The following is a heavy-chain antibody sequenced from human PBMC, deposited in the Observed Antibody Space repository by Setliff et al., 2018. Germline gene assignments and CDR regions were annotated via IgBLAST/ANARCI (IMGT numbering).Heavy chain of an antibody. CDR2: INPGGGSA. J-gene: IGHJ4*02. CDR3: ARGGMAAANRKGVFEY. Sequence: VASVKVSCKASGYSLTRYYMHWVRQAPGQELEWMGIINPGGGSASYAEKFQGRVTMTRDTSTSTFYMEVNILRSDDTAVYYCARGGMAAANRKGVFEYWGQGTLVTVSS. V-gene: IGHV1-46*01. CDR1: GYSLTRYY. D-gene: IGHD6-13*01.